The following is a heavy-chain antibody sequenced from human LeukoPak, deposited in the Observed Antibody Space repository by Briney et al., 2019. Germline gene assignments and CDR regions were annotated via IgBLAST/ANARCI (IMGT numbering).Heavy chain of an antibody. CDR3: ARGGGSYLDYFDY. J-gene: IGHJ4*02. CDR2: INHNGNVN. Sequence: GGSLRLSCAASGFTFSSYWMNWARQAPGKGLEWVASINHNGNVNYYVDSVKGRFTISRDNAKNSLYLQMSNLRAEDTAVYFCARGGGSYLDYFDYWGQGTLVTVSS. CDR1: GFTFSSYW. D-gene: IGHD1-26*01. V-gene: IGHV3-7*03.